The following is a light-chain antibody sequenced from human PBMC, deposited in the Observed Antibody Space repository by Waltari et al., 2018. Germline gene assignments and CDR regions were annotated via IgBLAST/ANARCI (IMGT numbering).Light chain of an antibody. CDR1: QGISSW. CDR3: QQYYSAPLT. J-gene: IGKJ4*01. V-gene: IGKV1-5*03. Sequence: DIQMTQSPSSLSASVGDRVTITCRASQGISSWLVWYQQKPGKAPNLLIYKASSLQSGVPSRFSGSGSGTDFTLTISSLQPEDFATYYCQQYYSAPLTFGGGTKVEIK. CDR2: KAS.